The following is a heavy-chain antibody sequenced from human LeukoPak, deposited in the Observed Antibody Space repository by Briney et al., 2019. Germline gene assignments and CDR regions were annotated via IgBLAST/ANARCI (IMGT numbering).Heavy chain of an antibody. J-gene: IGHJ3*02. Sequence: SETLSLTCTVPGGSINSYYGSWIRQPPGEGLEWIGYIFYSGSTNYNPSLKSRVTISVDTSKNQFSLKLSSVTAADTAVYYCARGAGSGSSGFDIWGQGTMVTVSS. CDR3: ARGAGSGSSGFDI. V-gene: IGHV4-59*01. CDR1: GGSINSYY. D-gene: IGHD3-10*01. CDR2: IFYSGST.